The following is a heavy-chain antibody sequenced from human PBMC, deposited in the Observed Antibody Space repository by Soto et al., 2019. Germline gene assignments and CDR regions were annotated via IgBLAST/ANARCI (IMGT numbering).Heavy chain of an antibody. CDR2: IWYDGSNK. D-gene: IGHD1-1*01. V-gene: IGHV3-33*01. J-gene: IGHJ6*02. CDR3: ARDLESRTYYYYGMDV. CDR1: GFTFSSYG. Sequence: HPGGSLRLSCAASGFTFSSYGMHWVRQAPGKGLEWVAVIWYDGSNKYYADSVKGRFTISRDNPKNTLYLQMNSLRAEDTAVYYCARDLESRTYYYYGMDVRGQGTTVTVSS.